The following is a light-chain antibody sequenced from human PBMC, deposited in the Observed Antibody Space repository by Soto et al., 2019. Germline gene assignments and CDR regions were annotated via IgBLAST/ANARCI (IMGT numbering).Light chain of an antibody. CDR1: QSISSSY. Sequence: EIALTQSPGTLSLSPGERATLSCRASQSISSSYLAWYQQKPGQAPRLLIYGAFNRATGIPDRFSGSGSGTDFTLTINRLEPEDFAVYYCSLYENSPLYLFGQGTKLEIK. V-gene: IGKV3-20*01. CDR3: SLYENSPLYL. CDR2: GAF. J-gene: IGKJ2*01.